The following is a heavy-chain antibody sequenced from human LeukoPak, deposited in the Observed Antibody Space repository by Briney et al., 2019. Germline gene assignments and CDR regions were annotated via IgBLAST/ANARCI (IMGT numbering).Heavy chain of an antibody. CDR3: ARDAYCGGDCYFAFQH. D-gene: IGHD2-21*02. J-gene: IGHJ1*01. V-gene: IGHV3-66*01. Sequence: GGSLSLSCAASGFTVSSNYMNWVSQALGKGLEWVSVIHSGGSTYYADSVKGRFIISRANSKTTLYLHMNSLRAEDTAVYYCARDAYCGGDCYFAFQHWGQGTLVTVSS. CDR2: IHSGGST. CDR1: GFTVSSNY.